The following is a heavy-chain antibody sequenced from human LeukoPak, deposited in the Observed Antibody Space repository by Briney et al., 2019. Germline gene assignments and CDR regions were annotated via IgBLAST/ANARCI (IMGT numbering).Heavy chain of an antibody. CDR2: TSGST. Sequence: SETPSLTCTVSGGSISSSYYWGWIRQPPGQGLEWIGSTSGSTDYNPSLKSRATISIDVSKNQFSLKLRSVTAADTAMYYCARGQWFRAFWSRGTPVTVSS. CDR3: ARGQWFRAF. CDR1: GGSISSSYY. D-gene: IGHD3-10*01. J-gene: IGHJ4*02. V-gene: IGHV4-39*07.